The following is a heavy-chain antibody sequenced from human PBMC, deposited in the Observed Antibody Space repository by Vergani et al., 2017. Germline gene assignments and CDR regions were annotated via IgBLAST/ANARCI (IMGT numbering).Heavy chain of an antibody. CDR1: GGSISSSSYY. CDR2: IYYSGST. J-gene: IGHJ6*03. V-gene: IGHV4-39*01. CDR3: ARVNTETNGHLYYYYHMDV. D-gene: IGHD4-11*01. Sequence: QLQLQESGPGLVKPSETLSLTCTVSGGSISSSSYYWGWIRQPPGKGLEWIGSIYYSGSTYYNPSLKSRVTISVDTSKNQFSLKLSSVTAADTAVYYCARVNTETNGHLYYYYHMDVWGQGTAVTVS.